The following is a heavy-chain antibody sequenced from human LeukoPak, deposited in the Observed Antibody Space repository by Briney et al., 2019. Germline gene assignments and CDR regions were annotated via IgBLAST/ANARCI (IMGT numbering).Heavy chain of an antibody. D-gene: IGHD3-10*01. CDR1: GFTFSSYA. CDR2: ISYDGSNK. Sequence: GRSLRLSCAASGFTFSSYAMHWVRQAPGKGLEWVAVISYDGSNKYYADSVKGRFTISRDNSKNTLYLQMNSLRAEDTAVYYCAKDRRYYGSGSYPYSYYYYGMDVRGQGTTVTVSS. J-gene: IGHJ6*02. V-gene: IGHV3-30*04. CDR3: AKDRRYYGSGSYPYSYYYYGMDV.